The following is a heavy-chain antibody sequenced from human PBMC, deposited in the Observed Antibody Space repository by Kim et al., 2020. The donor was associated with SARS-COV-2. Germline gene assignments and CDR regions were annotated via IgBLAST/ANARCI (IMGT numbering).Heavy chain of an antibody. CDR2: ISYDGSNK. CDR1: GFTFSSYG. J-gene: IGHJ4*01. V-gene: IGHV3-30*18. D-gene: IGHD6-13*01. CDR3: AKDIRAVAAAGTVDY. Sequence: GGSLRLSCAASGFTFSSYGMHWVRQAPGKGLEWVAVISYDGSNKYYADSVKGRFTISRDNSKNTLYLQMNSLRAEDTAVYYCAKDIRAVAAAGTVDYWG.